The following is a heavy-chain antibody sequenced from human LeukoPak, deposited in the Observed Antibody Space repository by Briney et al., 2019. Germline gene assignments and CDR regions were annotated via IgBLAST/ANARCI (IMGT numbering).Heavy chain of an antibody. J-gene: IGHJ3*02. CDR3: ASTRAYYYDTRGPDAFDI. V-gene: IGHV1-2*04. CDR2: INPNNGGT. CDR1: GYTFTVYY. Sequence: ASVKVSCKASGYTFTVYYMHWVRQAPGQGLEWMGWINPNNGGTNYAQKFQGWVTMTRDTSISTAYMELSTLRSDDTAVYYCASTRAYYYDTRGPDAFDIWGQGTMVTVSS. D-gene: IGHD3-22*01.